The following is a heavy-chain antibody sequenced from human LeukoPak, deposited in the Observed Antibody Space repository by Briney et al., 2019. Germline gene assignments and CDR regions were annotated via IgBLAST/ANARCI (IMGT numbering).Heavy chain of an antibody. CDR1: GFTFSSNG. J-gene: IGHJ5*02. CDR2: ISGSGDST. CDR3: ARLGGYNYGYGLEYNWFDP. Sequence: GGSLRLSCAASGFTFSSNGMTWVRQAPGEGLEWVSGISGSGDSTYYADSVKGRFTISRDNSKNTLYLQMNSLRAEDTAVYYCARLGGYNYGYGLEYNWFDPWGQGTLVTVSS. D-gene: IGHD5-18*01. V-gene: IGHV3-23*01.